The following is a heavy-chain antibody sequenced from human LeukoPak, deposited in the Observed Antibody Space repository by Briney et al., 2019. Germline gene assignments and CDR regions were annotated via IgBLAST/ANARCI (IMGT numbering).Heavy chain of an antibody. CDR3: ARHMDGGKKAFEL. CDR2: INPSGGT. Sequence: SETLSLTCVAYGESFSGYYWSWIRQPPGKGLEWIGEINPSGGTGNNPSLRSRVTISKDPSKNQLSLKLTSVTAADTAVYYCARHMDGGKKAFELWGQGTMVTVSS. J-gene: IGHJ3*01. CDR1: GESFSGYY. D-gene: IGHD4-23*01. V-gene: IGHV4-34*01.